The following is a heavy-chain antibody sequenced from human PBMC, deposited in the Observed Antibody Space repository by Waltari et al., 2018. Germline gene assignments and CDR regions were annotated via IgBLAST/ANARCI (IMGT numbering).Heavy chain of an antibody. J-gene: IGHJ5*02. V-gene: IGHV3-33*01. Sequence: QVQLVESGGGVVQPGRSLRLSCAASGFTYSSYGMHWVRQAPGKGLEGVAVIWYDGSNKYYADSVKGRFTISRDNSKNTLYLQMNSLRVEDTAVYYCARHWADWFDPWGQGTLVTVSS. CDR3: ARHWADWFDP. CDR2: IWYDGSNK. CDR1: GFTYSSYG. D-gene: IGHD3-16*01.